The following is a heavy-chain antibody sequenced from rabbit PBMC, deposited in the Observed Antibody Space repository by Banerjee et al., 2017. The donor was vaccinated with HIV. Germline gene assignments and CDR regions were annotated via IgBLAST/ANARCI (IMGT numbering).Heavy chain of an antibody. CDR1: GIDFSSYYY. V-gene: IGHV1S45*01. D-gene: IGHD1-1*01. CDR3: ARGDYDANYFNL. Sequence: QQQLEESGGGLVKPGGTLTLTCKASGIDFSSYYYMCWVRQAPGKGLEWIACIYAGSSGFTGYASWAKGRFTISKTSSTTVTLQVTSLTAADTATYFCARGDYDANYFNLWGPGTLVT. J-gene: IGHJ4*01. CDR2: IYAGSSGFT.